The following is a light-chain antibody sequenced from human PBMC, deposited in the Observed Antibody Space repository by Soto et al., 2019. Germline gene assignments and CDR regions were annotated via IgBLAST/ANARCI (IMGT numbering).Light chain of an antibody. CDR1: QTIISSY. Sequence: EVVLTQSPGTLSLSPGETVTLSCRASQTIISSYLAWYQQKPGQAPRLLIYGASSRATGIPDRFSGSGSVTDFTLTISGLEPEDSAVYYCQQYGRSLFTFGQGTRLEIK. V-gene: IGKV3-20*01. CDR3: QQYGRSLFT. J-gene: IGKJ5*01. CDR2: GAS.